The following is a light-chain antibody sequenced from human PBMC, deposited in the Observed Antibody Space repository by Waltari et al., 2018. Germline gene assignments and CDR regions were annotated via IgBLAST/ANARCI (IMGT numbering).Light chain of an antibody. J-gene: IGLJ1*01. CDR2: EVS. CDR3: SSYTTSSAPGF. V-gene: IGLV2-14*01. CDR1: YYF. Sequence: YYFLPWYQQPPGKAPHLIIYEVSNRPAGISARFSASNSGNTTSLTISVLQAESEADYYCSSYTTSSAPGFFGTGPRVSVL.